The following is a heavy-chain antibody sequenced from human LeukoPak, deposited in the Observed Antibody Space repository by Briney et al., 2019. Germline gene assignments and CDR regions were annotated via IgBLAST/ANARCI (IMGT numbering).Heavy chain of an antibody. Sequence: GGSLRLSCAASGFTVSSNYMSWVRQAPGKGLEWVSVIYSGGSTYYADSVKGRFTISRDNSKNTLYLQMNSLRAEDTAVYYCARGPGSSGWYEDGMDVWGQGTTVTVSS. CDR2: IYSGGST. CDR3: ARGPGSSGWYEDGMDV. J-gene: IGHJ6*02. CDR1: GFTVSSNY. D-gene: IGHD6-19*01. V-gene: IGHV3-53*01.